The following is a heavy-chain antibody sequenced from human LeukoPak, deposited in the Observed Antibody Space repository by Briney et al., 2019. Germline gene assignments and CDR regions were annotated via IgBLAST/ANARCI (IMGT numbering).Heavy chain of an antibody. Sequence: SVKVSCKASGGTFSSYAISWLRQAPGQGLEWMGGIIPIFGTANYAQKFQGRVTITADESTSTAYMELSSLRSEDTAVYYCARDSPERSKGYYDILTGYYPFDYGGQGTLVTVSS. CDR3: ARDSPERSKGYYDILTGYYPFDY. CDR1: GGTFSSYA. CDR2: IIPIFGTA. J-gene: IGHJ4*02. V-gene: IGHV1-69*01. D-gene: IGHD3-9*01.